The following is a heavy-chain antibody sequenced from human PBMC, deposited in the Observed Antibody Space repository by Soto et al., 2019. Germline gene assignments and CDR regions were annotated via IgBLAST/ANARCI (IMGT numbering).Heavy chain of an antibody. D-gene: IGHD3-3*01. Sequence: EVQLLESGGGLVQPGGSLRLSCAASGFTFRTYAMNWVRQAPGKGLEWVSGISGTGGGTYYAGSVKGRFTISRDNSKNPLYLQMNSLRAEDTAVYYCAKDRTVYYDFWSGPPSLDVWGQGTTVTVSS. CDR3: AKDRTVYYDFWSGPPSLDV. J-gene: IGHJ6*02. CDR2: ISGTGGGT. V-gene: IGHV3-23*01. CDR1: GFTFRTYA.